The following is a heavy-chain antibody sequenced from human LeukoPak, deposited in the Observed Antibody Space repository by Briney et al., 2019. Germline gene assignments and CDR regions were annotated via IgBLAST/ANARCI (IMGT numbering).Heavy chain of an antibody. Sequence: RGSLRLSCAASGFSFNDYAMSWVRQAPGKGLEWVSVISGSGDRTSYADSVKGRFTISRDNSKNTLYLQMNSLRAEDTALYYCAKDRLSSPTAPRFDPWGQGTQVT. CDR2: ISGSGDRT. CDR1: GFSFNDYA. J-gene: IGHJ5*02. V-gene: IGHV3-23*01. D-gene: IGHD2/OR15-2a*01. CDR3: AKDRLSSPTAPRFDP.